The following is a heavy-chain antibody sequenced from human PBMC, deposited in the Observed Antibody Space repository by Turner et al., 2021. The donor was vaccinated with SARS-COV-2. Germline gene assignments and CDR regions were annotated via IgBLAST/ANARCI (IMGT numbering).Heavy chain of an antibody. J-gene: IGHJ4*02. D-gene: IGHD3-9*01. CDR2: IYYSGST. Sequence: QVQLQESGPGRVKHSETLSLTCTVSGGPISDYYWNWIRQPPGKGLEWIGYIYYSGSTNYNPSLKSLVTISVDTSKNQFSLKLSSVTAADTAVYYCARGLYFDWLPDYWGQGTLVTVSS. CDR3: ARGLYFDWLPDY. CDR1: GGPISDYY. V-gene: IGHV4-59*01.